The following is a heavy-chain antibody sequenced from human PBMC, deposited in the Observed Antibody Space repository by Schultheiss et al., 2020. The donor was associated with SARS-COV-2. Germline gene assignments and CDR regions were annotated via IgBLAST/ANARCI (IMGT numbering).Heavy chain of an antibody. CDR3: ARDLHYYDSSGYFPSYYYYGMDV. V-gene: IGHV3-30*01. CDR2: ISYDGSNK. CDR1: GFTFSSYA. Sequence: AGSLRLSCAASGFTFSSYAMHWVRQAPGKGLEWVAVISYDGSNKYYADSVKGRFTISRDNSKNTLYLQMNSLRAEDTAVYYCARDLHYYDSSGYFPSYYYYGMDVWGQGTTVTVSS. D-gene: IGHD3-22*01. J-gene: IGHJ6*02.